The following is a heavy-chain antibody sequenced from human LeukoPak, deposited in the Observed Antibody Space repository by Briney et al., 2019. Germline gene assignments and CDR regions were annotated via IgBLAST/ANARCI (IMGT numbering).Heavy chain of an antibody. J-gene: IGHJ4*02. D-gene: IGHD3-16*02. CDR2: IYHSGST. Sequence: SETLSLTCTVSGVSISSGGYYWSWIRQPPGKGLEWIGYIYHSGSTYYNPSLKSRVTISVDRSKNQFSLKLSSVTAADTAVYYCARGGRVDYVWGSYRPSDYWGQGTLVTVSS. V-gene: IGHV4-30-2*01. CDR3: ARGGRVDYVWGSYRPSDY. CDR1: GVSISSGGYY.